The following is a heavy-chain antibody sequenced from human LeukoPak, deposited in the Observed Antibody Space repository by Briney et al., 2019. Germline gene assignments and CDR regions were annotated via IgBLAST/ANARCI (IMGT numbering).Heavy chain of an antibody. CDR2: VYYSGST. D-gene: IGHD4-11*01. J-gene: IGHJ4*02. CDR3: ARAPASRGGPYYSNYVFDY. CDR1: CGSISSYY. Sequence: SATLSLTCTVACGSISSYYWSWIRQPPRNGLGWMGYVYYSGSTNYNPSLKSRVTISVDTSKTQFSLKLSSVTAADTALYYCARAPASRGGPYYSNYVFDYWSQGTLVTVHS. V-gene: IGHV4-59*01.